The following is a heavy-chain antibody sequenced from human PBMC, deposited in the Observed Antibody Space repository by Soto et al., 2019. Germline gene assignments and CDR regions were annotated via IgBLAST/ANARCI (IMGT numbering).Heavy chain of an antibody. Sequence: QVQLVQSGAEVKKPGSSVKVSCKASGGTFSSYAISWVRQAPGQGLEWMGGIIPIFGTANYAQKFQGRVTITADESTRKAYMELSSLSCEDPAVYYCARGGGWDDPVVGWGQGTLVTVSS. D-gene: IGHD2-21*01. CDR3: ARGGGWDDPVVG. CDR1: GGTFSSYA. V-gene: IGHV1-69*12. J-gene: IGHJ4*02. CDR2: IIPIFGTA.